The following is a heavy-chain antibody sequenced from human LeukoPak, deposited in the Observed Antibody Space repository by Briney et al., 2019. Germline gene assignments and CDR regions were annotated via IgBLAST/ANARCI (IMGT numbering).Heavy chain of an antibody. D-gene: IGHD5-12*01. J-gene: IGHJ4*02. Sequence: GGSLRLSCAASGFSVSTHYMNWVRQAPGKGLEWVSVIDSADNTYYADSVKGRFTISRDNSTNTVFLQLNSVRGEETAVYYCARRGGYSGHDFGGGIEGYFDSWGQGTVVTVSS. CDR2: IDSADNT. CDR3: ARRGGYSGHDFGGGIEGYFDS. CDR1: GFSVSTHY. V-gene: IGHV3-53*01.